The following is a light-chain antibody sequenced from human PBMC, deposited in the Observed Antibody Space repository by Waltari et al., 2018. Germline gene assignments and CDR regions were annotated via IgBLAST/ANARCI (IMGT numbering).Light chain of an antibody. J-gene: IGKJ2*01. CDR1: QDISKY. CDR3: QQHHELQT. V-gene: IGKV1-33*01. Sequence: DIQLTQSPSSLSASVGDRVTITCKASQDISKYLNWYQQKSGKAPKLLIYDASNLERGVPSRFRGYGSGTNFTLSISSLQPEDFATYFCQQHHELQTFGQGTKLDIK. CDR2: DAS.